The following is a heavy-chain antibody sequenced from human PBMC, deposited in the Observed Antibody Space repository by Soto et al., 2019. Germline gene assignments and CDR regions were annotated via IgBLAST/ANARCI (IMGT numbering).Heavy chain of an antibody. V-gene: IGHV3-43*02. Sequence: EVQMVESGGGVVHPGGSLRLSCAVSGFTFADYAVYWVRQSAGKGLEWVSFINADGSEKYYADSVRGRFTISRDNSKDSFYLQKNSLRLEETAMYYCAKAKFYYDSSPYDSWGQGTLVTVSS. CDR3: AKAKFYYDSSPYDS. J-gene: IGHJ4*02. D-gene: IGHD3-22*01. CDR2: INADGSEK. CDR1: GFTFADYA.